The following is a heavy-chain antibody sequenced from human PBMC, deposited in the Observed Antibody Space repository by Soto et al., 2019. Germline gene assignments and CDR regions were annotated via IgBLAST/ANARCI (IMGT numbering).Heavy chain of an antibody. V-gene: IGHV1-46*01. CDR1: GYTFTDYY. D-gene: IGHD7-27*01. J-gene: IGHJ4*02. CDR3: ARALTEFVS. CDR2: INPSGGST. Sequence: QVRLVQSGTQVEKPGASVNLSCMTSGYTFTDYYIHWVRQAPGQGLEWMGIINPSGGSTNYAQKFQGRVTMTRDTSTSTVYLELSGLTYDDTAVYFCARALTEFVSWGPGTRVTVSS.